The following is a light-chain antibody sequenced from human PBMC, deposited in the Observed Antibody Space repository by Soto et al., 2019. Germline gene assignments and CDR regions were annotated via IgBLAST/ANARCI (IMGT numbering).Light chain of an antibody. CDR2: EVS. Sequence: QSALTQPPSASGSPGQSVTISCTGTSGDIGGYKYVSWYQQHPGKAPKLIIFEVSNRPSGVSDRFSGSNSGNTASLTISGLQAEDEADYYCTSYSRYSVLVFGGGTKVTVL. CDR3: TSYSRYSVLV. J-gene: IGLJ3*02. CDR1: SGDIGGYKY. V-gene: IGLV2-14*01.